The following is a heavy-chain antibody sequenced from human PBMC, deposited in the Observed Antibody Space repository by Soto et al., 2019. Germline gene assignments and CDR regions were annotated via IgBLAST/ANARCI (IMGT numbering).Heavy chain of an antibody. CDR3: ARRLGNLPTASFDL. Sequence: NPGGSLRLSCEASGFPFGDYYMTWIRQSPERGLEWLSFLSSSSRFTKYADSVKGRFTISRDNAKNPLYLQMTSLRAEETAVHYYARRLGNLPTASFDLWGRGTLVTVSS. D-gene: IGHD1-1*01. CDR1: GFPFGDYY. CDR2: LSSSSRFT. J-gene: IGHJ2*01. V-gene: IGHV3-11*06.